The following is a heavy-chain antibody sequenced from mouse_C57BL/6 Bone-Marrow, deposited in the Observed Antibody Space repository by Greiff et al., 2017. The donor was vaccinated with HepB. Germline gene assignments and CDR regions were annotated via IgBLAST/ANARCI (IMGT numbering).Heavy chain of an antibody. V-gene: IGHV1-9*01. CDR3: AKRVFIYYYGSSYAWFAY. CDR1: GYTFTGYW. J-gene: IGHJ3*01. Sequence: VQLVESGAELMKPGASVKLSCKATGYTFTGYWIEWVKQRPGHGLEWIGEILPGSGSTNYNEKFKGKATFTADKSSSTAYMQLSSLTYEDSAVYYCAKRVFIYYYGSSYAWFAYWGQGTLVTVSA. CDR2: ILPGSGST. D-gene: IGHD1-1*01.